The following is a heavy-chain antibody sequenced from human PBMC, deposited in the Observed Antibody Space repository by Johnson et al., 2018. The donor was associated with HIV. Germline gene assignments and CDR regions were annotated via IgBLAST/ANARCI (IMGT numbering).Heavy chain of an antibody. CDR3: ARVRTGDSSGYHDAFDI. CDR2: INWNGDNI. J-gene: IGHJ3*02. V-gene: IGHV3-20*04. CDR1: GFTFDDYG. D-gene: IGHD3-22*01. Sequence: VQLVESGGGVVRPVGSLRLSCAASGFTFDDYGMNWVRQAPGKGLEWVSGINWNGDNIGYADSVKGRFTISRDNARNSMYLQMNSLRVEDTALYYCARVRTGDSSGYHDAFDIWVQGTMVIVSS.